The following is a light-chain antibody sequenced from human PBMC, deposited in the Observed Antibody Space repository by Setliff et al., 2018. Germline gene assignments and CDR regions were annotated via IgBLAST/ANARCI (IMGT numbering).Light chain of an antibody. Sequence: QSALTQSASVSGSPGQSITISCTGTRRDIGSYNFVSWYQQHPGKAPKLMIYDVNNRPSGVSDRFSGSKSGNTASLTISGLQAEDESDYYCSSFSSSSTVLFGGGTKVTVL. CDR1: RRDIGSYNF. CDR3: SSFSSSSTVL. J-gene: IGLJ2*01. V-gene: IGLV2-14*01. CDR2: DVN.